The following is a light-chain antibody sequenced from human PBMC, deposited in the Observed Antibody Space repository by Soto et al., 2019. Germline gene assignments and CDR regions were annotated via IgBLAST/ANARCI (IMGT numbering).Light chain of an antibody. V-gene: IGKV3-20*01. CDR2: GAS. Sequence: EIVLTQSPGTLALSPGERATLSCRASQSVSSNYLTWYQQKPGQAPRLLIHGASSRATGIPDRFSGSGSGTHFTLTISRLEPEDFPLYYCQQYGSSPFTFGPGTKVDIK. CDR3: QQYGSSPFT. J-gene: IGKJ3*01. CDR1: QSVSSNY.